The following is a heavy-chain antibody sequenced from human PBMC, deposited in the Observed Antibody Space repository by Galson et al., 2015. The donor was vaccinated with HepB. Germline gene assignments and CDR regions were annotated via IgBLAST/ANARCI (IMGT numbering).Heavy chain of an antibody. J-gene: IGHJ3*01. CDR2: IGPAGET. Sequence: SLRLSCAASGFPFSDYAMHWVRQDRGEGLEWVSVIGPAGETYYPASVKGRFTISRENAKNSLYLQMNSLRVEDTAVYYCAREGHYGFQFWGRGTMVTVS. CDR1: GFPFSDYA. V-gene: IGHV3-13*01. CDR3: AREGHYGFQF. D-gene: IGHD3-10*01.